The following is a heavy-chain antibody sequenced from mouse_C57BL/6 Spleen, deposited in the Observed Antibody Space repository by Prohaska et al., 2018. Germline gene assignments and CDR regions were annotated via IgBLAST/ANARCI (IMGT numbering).Heavy chain of an antibody. Sequence: QRTGQALEWIGNINPSNGGTNYNEKFKSKATLTVDKSSSTAYMQLSSLTSEDSAVYYCAREGGFPWGQGTTLTVSS. CDR3: AREGGFP. J-gene: IGHJ2*01. V-gene: IGHV1-53*01. CDR2: INPSNGGT.